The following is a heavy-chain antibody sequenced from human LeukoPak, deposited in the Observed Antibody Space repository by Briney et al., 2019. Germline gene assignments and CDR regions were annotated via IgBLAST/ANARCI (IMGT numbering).Heavy chain of an antibody. D-gene: IGHD3-10*01. CDR1: GFTFSTFA. V-gene: IGHV3-23*01. J-gene: IGHJ4*02. CDR3: AKGSRGSRPYYFDF. CDR2: ISGSGDRT. Sequence: PGGSLRLSCGASGFTFSTFAISWVRQAPGKGLEWVSAISGSGDRTYYADSVKGRFTISRDNSENTLYLQMNSLRAEDTAVYYCAKGSRGSRPYYFDFWGQGTLVTVSS.